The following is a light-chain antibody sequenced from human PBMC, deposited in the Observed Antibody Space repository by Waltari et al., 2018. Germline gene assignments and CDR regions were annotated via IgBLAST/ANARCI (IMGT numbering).Light chain of an antibody. V-gene: IGKV3-11*01. Sequence: IVLTHSPATLSLSLGERATLSCRASQSVSDYLVCYQQKPGQAPRLLIYDASNRATSIPARFSGSGSGTDFTLTISSLEPEDFAVYYCHQRTSWPLTFGGGTKVEIK. CDR3: HQRTSWPLT. CDR2: DAS. CDR1: QSVSDY. J-gene: IGKJ4*01.